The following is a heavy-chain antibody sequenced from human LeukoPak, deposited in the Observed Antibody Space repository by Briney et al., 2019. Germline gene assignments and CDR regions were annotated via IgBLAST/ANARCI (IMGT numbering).Heavy chain of an antibody. CDR1: GFTVSSNN. CDR3: AKVPVT. CDR2: IYSCGST. J-gene: IGHJ5*02. Sequence: GGSLRLSCAASGFTVSSNNMSWARRAPGGGLEWVLVIYSCGSTYYASSGKGRFTISRDNSKNPLYLQMNSLRGEDGAVYYCAKVPVTWGERTLVTVSS. V-gene: IGHV3-53*01.